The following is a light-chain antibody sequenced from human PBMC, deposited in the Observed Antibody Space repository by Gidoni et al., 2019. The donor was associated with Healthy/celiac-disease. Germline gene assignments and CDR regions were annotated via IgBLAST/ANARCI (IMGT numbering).Light chain of an antibody. CDR2: KAS. V-gene: IGKV1-5*03. CDR3: QQYNSYST. CDR1: QSISSW. J-gene: IGKJ1*01. Sequence: DIPMTQSPSTLSASVADRVTITYRASQSISSWLAWYQQKPGQAPKLLIYKASSLESGVPSRFSGSGSGTEFTLTISSLQPDDFATYYCQQYNSYSTFGQGTKVEIK.